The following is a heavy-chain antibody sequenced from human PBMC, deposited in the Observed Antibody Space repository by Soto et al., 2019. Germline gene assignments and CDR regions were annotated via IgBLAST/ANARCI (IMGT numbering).Heavy chain of an antibody. CDR2: IYYSWST. J-gene: IGHJ6*02. Sequence: PSETLSLTCTVSGGSVSSGSYYWSWIRQPPGKGLEWIGYIYYSWSTNYNPSLKSRVTISVDTSKNQFSLKLSSVTAADTAVYYCARVGYYGSGSYYYYYYYGMDVWGQGTTVTVSS. CDR1: GGSVSSGSYY. D-gene: IGHD3-10*01. CDR3: ARVGYYGSGSYYYYYYYGMDV. V-gene: IGHV4-61*01.